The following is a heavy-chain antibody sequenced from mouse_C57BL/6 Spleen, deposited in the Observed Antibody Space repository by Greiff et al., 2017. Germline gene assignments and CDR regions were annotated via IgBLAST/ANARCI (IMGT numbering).Heavy chain of an antibody. CDR1: GYTFTSYW. J-gene: IGHJ4*01. Sequence: QVQLQQPGAELVRPGSSVKLSCKASGYTFTSYWMHWVKQRPIQGLEWIGNIDPSDSETHYNQKFKDKATLTVDKSSSTAYMQLSSLTSEDSAVYYCATYCNYEGYFYYAMDYWGQGTSVTVSS. D-gene: IGHD2-1*01. CDR2: IDPSDSET. V-gene: IGHV1-52*01. CDR3: ATYCNYEGYFYYAMDY.